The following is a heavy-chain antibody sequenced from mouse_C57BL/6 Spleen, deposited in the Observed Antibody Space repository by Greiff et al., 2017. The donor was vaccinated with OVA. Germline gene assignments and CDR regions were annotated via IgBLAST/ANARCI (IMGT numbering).Heavy chain of an antibody. CDR2: IYPSDSET. J-gene: IGHJ2*01. D-gene: IGHD1-1*01. CDR1: GYTFTSYW. CDR3: GRGYYGSPYFDY. Sequence: VQLQQPGAELVRPGSSVKLSCKASGYTFTSYWMDWVKQRPGQGLEWIGNIYPSDSETHYNQKFKDKATLTVDKSSSTAYMQLSSLTSEDSAVYYCGRGYYGSPYFDYWGQGTTLTVSS. V-gene: IGHV1-61*01.